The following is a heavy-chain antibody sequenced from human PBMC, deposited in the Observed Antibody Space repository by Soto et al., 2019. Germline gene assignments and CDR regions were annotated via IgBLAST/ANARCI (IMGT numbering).Heavy chain of an antibody. CDR2: ISDYNGQT. V-gene: IGHV1-18*04. J-gene: IGHJ6*02. CDR1: GYTFTNNG. D-gene: IGHD6-13*01. CDR3: ARGGSHSSWYYSV. Sequence: QVQLVQSGAEVKKPGASVRVSCKASGYTFTNNGVSWVRQAPGQGLEWMGWISDYNGQTNYPQRFQGRVTMTTDTSRSTAYMELRSLRSDDTAVYYCARGGSHSSWYYSVWGQGTTVTVSS.